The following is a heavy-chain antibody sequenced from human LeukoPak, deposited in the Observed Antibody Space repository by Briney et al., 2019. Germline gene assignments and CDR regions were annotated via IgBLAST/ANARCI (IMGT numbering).Heavy chain of an antibody. D-gene: IGHD5-18*01. CDR1: GFTFSSYS. CDR3: ASWIQLWLTN. CDR2: ISSSSSYI. V-gene: IGHV3-21*01. Sequence: PGGSLRLSCAASGFTFSSYSMNWVRQAPGKGLEWVSSISSSSSYIYYADSVKGRFTISRDNAKNSLYLQMNSLRAEDTAVYYCASWIQLWLTNWGQGTLVTVSS. J-gene: IGHJ4*02.